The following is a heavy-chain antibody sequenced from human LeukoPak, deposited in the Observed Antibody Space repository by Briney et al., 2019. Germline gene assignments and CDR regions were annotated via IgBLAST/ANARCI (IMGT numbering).Heavy chain of an antibody. Sequence: GGSLRLSCAASGFTFSNYWMNWVRQAPGKGLEWVANIKQDGSEKYFVDSVKGRFIISRDNAKNSLYLQMNSLRAKDTAVYYCARGAYGFDIWGQGTMVTVS. CDR3: ARGAYGFDI. CDR2: IKQDGSEK. V-gene: IGHV3-7*01. J-gene: IGHJ3*02. CDR1: GFTFSNYW.